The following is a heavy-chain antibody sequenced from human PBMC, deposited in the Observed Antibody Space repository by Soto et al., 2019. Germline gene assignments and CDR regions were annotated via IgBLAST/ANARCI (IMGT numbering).Heavy chain of an antibody. V-gene: IGHV4-59*01. CDR2: IYYSGST. D-gene: IGHD4-17*01. CDR3: ARLTTTILYYYGMDV. J-gene: IGHJ6*02. CDR1: GGSISSYH. Sequence: SETLSLTCTVSGGSISSYHWSWIRQPPGKGLEWIGYIYYSGSTNYNPSLQSRVTISIDTSKNQFSLKLTSVTAADTAVYYCARLTTTILYYYGMDVWGQGTTVTVSS.